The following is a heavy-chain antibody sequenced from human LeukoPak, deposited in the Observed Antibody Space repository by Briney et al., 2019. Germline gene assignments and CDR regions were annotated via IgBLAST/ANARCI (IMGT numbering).Heavy chain of an antibody. V-gene: IGHV3-7*01. CDR1: GFTFSGYW. D-gene: IGHD3-22*01. CDR2: INQYGREI. J-gene: IGHJ3*02. Sequence: GGSLRLSCSASGFTFSGYWMAWVRQAPGKGLEWVANINQYGREIYYVDSVKGRFTISRDNAKSSLYLQMNSLRAEDTAVYYCARDKAGDSSGAFDIWGQGTMVTVSS. CDR3: ARDKAGDSSGAFDI.